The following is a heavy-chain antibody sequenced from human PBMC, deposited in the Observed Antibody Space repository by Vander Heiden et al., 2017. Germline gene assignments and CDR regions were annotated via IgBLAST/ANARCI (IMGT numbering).Heavy chain of an antibody. CDR2: ISWNSGRI. Sequence: EVQLVESGGGLVQPGRSLRLSCAASGFTFDDYAMHWVRQAPGKGLEWVSGISWNSGRIGYADSGKGRFTISSDNAKNALDLQRNSIGAEETALYYCAKDIKGYYILTGTFDYGGQGTMVTVYS. V-gene: IGHV3-9*01. CDR1: GFTFDDYA. D-gene: IGHD3-9*01. J-gene: IGHJ4*02. CDR3: AKDIKGYYILTGTFDY.